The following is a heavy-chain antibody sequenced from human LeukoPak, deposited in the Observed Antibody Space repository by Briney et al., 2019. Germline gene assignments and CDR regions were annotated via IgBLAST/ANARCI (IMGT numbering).Heavy chain of an antibody. V-gene: IGHV1-2*02. CDR2: INPNSCGT. D-gene: IGHD3-10*01. J-gene: IGHJ6*03. CDR1: GYTFTGYY. Sequence: GASVKVSCKASGYTFTGYYMHGVRQAPGQGLEWMGWINPNSCGTNYAQKFQGRVTMTRDTSISTAYMALSRLRSDDTAVYYCARDCRDGSGSQYYYYYYMAVWGKGTTVTISS. CDR3: ARDCRDGSGSQYYYYYYMAV.